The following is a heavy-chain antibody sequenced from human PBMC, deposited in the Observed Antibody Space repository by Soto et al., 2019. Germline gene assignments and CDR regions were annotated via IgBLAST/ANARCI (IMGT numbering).Heavy chain of an antibody. D-gene: IGHD3-10*02. CDR1: GITFSSYA. Sequence: GSLRLSCAASGITFSSYAMSWVRQAPGKGLEWASAISAGGSSTYYEDSVKGRFTISRDNSKNTLYLQMNSLRAEDTAVYYCAKQAGSCSWSRCYFDYWGQGTLVTVSS. CDR3: AKQAGSCSWSRCYFDY. V-gene: IGHV3-23*01. CDR2: ISAGGSST. J-gene: IGHJ4*02.